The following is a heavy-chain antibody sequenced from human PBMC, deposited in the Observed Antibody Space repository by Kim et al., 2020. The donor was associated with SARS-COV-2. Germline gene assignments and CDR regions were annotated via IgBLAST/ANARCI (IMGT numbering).Heavy chain of an antibody. V-gene: IGHV3-7*03. CDR3: ARGGYRQWPINFDY. Sequence: VDRVKGRFTISRDKAKNSLYLQMNGLRAEDTAVYYCARGGYRQWPINFDYWGQGTLVTVSS. D-gene: IGHD5-12*01. J-gene: IGHJ4*02.